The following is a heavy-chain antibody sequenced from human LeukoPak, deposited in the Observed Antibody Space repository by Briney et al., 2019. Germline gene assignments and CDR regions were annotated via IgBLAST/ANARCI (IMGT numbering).Heavy chain of an antibody. V-gene: IGHV4-61*05. CDR2: IYYSGST. CDR3: ARHYSSSSSTNYYYYGMDV. D-gene: IGHD6-6*01. J-gene: IGHJ6*02. CDR1: GGSISSSSYY. Sequence: SETLSLTCTASGGSISSSSYYWSWIRQPPGKGLEWIGYIYYSGSTNYNPSLKSRVTISVDTSKNQFSLKLSSVTAADTAVYYCARHYSSSSSTNYYYYGMDVWGQGTTVTVSS.